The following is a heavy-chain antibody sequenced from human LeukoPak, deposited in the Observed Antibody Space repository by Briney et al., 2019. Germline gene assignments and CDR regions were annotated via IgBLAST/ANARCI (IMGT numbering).Heavy chain of an antibody. D-gene: IGHD2-2*01. V-gene: IGHV3-48*03. Sequence: GGSLRLSCAASGFTFSSYEMNWVRQAPGKGLEWVSYINSDGSTIYYADSVKGRFTMSRDNAKNSLYLQMNSLRAEDTAVYYCAKAHFVDERVPAATPADYWGQGTLVTVSS. CDR1: GFTFSSYE. CDR2: INSDGSTI. CDR3: AKAHFVDERVPAATPADY. J-gene: IGHJ4*02.